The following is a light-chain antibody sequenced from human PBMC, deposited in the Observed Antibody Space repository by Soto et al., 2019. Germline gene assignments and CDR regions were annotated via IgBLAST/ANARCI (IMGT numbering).Light chain of an antibody. CDR2: GAS. Sequence: DIQMTQSPSSLSASLGDRVTITCRASQGINNYLAWYQQRPGKVPKLLISGASSLHSGVPSRFNGSGSGTDFTLTISSLQPEDVATYYCQKYNSAPWTFGQGTKMEIK. CDR3: QKYNSAPWT. J-gene: IGKJ1*01. V-gene: IGKV1-27*01. CDR1: QGINNY.